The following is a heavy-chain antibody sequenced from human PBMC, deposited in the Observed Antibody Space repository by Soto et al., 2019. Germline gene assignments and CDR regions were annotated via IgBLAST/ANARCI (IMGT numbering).Heavy chain of an antibody. CDR3: ARVYSYGYYGSGKGA. CDR2: ISSSSSYI. J-gene: IGHJ1*01. D-gene: IGHD3-10*01. V-gene: IGHV3-21*01. Sequence: PGGSLRLSCAASGFTFSSYSMNWVRQAPGKGLEWVSSISSSSSYIYYADSVKGRFTISRDNAKNSLYLQMNSLRAEDTAVYYCARVYSYGYYGSGKGAWGQGTLVTVSS. CDR1: GFTFSSYS.